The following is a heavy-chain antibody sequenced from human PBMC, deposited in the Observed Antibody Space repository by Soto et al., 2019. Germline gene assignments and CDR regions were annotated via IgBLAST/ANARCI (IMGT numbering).Heavy chain of an antibody. CDR3: ARELASTVTTGHLDY. D-gene: IGHD4-17*01. CDR1: GFTFSSYA. CDR2: ISYDGSNK. J-gene: IGHJ4*02. V-gene: IGHV3-30-3*01. Sequence: QVQLVESGGGVVQPGRSLRLSCAASGFTFSSYAMHWVRQAPGKGLEWVAVISYDGSNKYYADSVKGRFTISRDNSKNALYLQMNSLRAEDTAVYYWARELASTVTTGHLDYWGQGTLVTVSS.